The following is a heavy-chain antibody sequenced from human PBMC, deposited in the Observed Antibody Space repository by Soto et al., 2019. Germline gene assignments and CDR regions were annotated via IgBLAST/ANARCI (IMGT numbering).Heavy chain of an antibody. V-gene: IGHV3-74*01. CDR2: TNRDGSTT. D-gene: IGHD3-22*01. J-gene: IGHJ4*02. CDR3: AIYYYHSSGYYSNSY. Sequence: EVQLVESGGGLVQPGGSLRLSCAASGFTFSNYWTHWVRQAPGKGLVWVSRTNRDGSTTYYAYSVKGRFTISRDNAKNTMYLQINSMGAVATAVYYFAIYYYHSSGYYSNSYWGQGTLVTVSS. CDR1: GFTFSNYW.